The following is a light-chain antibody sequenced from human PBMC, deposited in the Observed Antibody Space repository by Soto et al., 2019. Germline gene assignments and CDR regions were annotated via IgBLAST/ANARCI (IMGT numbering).Light chain of an antibody. CDR1: QNIINY. CDR3: QQSYSSPRT. V-gene: IGKV1-39*01. J-gene: IGKJ1*01. CDR2: TAS. Sequence: DIQMTQSPSSLSASVGYSVTITCLASQNIINYLSWYQQRPGKAPKFLIYTASNLQSGVPSRFSGSGSGTDFTLTITSLQPEDFETYYCQQSYSSPRTFGQGTKVDIK.